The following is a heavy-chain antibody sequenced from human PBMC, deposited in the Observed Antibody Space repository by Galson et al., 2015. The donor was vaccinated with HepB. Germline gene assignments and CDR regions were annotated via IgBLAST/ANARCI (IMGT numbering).Heavy chain of an antibody. D-gene: IGHD6-13*01. J-gene: IGHJ2*01. Sequence: SLTCTVSGGSISSYYWSWIRQPPGKGLEWIGYIYYSGSTNYNPSLKSRVTISVDTSKNQFSLKLSSVTAADTAVYYCARGSSSWTLPYWYFDLWGRGTLVTVSS. CDR1: GGSISSYY. CDR3: ARGSSSWTLPYWYFDL. CDR2: IYYSGST. V-gene: IGHV4-59*01.